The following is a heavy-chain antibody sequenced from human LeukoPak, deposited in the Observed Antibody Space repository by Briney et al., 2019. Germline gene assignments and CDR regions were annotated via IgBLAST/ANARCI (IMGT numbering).Heavy chain of an antibody. Sequence: GGSLRLSCAASGFTFSSYWMHWVRQAPGKWLVWVSRINSDGRITDYADSVKGRFTISRDNANNTVYLQMNSLRADDTAVYYCGREWGRSGWTDNWGQGTLVTVSS. V-gene: IGHV3-74*01. CDR2: INSDGRIT. D-gene: IGHD6-19*01. CDR1: GFTFSSYW. J-gene: IGHJ4*02. CDR3: GREWGRSGWTDN.